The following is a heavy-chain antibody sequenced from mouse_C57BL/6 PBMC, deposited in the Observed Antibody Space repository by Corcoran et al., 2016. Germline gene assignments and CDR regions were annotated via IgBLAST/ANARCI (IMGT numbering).Heavy chain of an antibody. V-gene: IGHV14-2*01. D-gene: IGHD6-1*01. CDR2: IDPEDDET. Sequence: EVQLQQSGAELVKPGASVKLSCTASGFNIKDYYMHWVKQRTEQGLEWIGRIDPEDDETKYAPKFQGKATITADTSSNTAYLQLSSLTSEDTAVEYCALAKGGWGFAYWGQGTLVTVSA. J-gene: IGHJ3*01. CDR3: ALAKGGWGFAY. CDR1: GFNIKDYY.